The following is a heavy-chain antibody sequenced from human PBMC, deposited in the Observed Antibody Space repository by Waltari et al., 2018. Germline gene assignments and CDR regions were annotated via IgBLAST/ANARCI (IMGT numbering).Heavy chain of an antibody. CDR3: ARDMTYSSGWYGAFDY. J-gene: IGHJ4*02. V-gene: IGHV3-33*01. D-gene: IGHD6-19*01. CDR2: VWYDGSNK. Sequence: QVQLVESGGGVVQPGRSLRLSCAASGFTFRSYGMHWVRQAPGKGLEWVAVVWYDGSNKYYADSVKGRFTISRDNSKNTLYLQMNSLRAEDTAVYYCARDMTYSSGWYGAFDYWGQGTLVTVSS. CDR1: GFTFRSYG.